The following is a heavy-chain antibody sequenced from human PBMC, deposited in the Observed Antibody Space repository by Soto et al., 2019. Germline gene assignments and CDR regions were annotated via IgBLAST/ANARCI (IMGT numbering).Heavy chain of an antibody. V-gene: IGHV3-30*18. D-gene: IGHD6-13*01. CDR3: AKDEGSPRPFDY. J-gene: IGHJ4*02. CDR1: GFTFSTYG. CDR2: ISYDGSNK. Sequence: QVQLVESGGGVVQPGRSLRLSCAASGFTFSTYGMHWVRQAPGQGLEWVAVISYDGSNKFYADPVKGRFSISRDNSKSTLYLKMNSLRAEDTAVYYCAKDEGSPRPFDYWGQGILVTVSS.